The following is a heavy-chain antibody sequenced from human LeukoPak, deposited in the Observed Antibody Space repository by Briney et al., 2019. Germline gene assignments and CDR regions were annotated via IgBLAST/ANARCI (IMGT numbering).Heavy chain of an antibody. CDR2: INPNSGGT. D-gene: IGHD1-26*01. Sequence: ASVKVSCKASGGTFSSYAISWVRQAPGQGLEWMGWINPNSGGTNYAQKFQGRVTMTRDTSISTAYMELSRLRSDDTAVYYCARELGFIVGASDFDYWGQGTLVTVSS. V-gene: IGHV1-2*02. CDR1: GGTFSSYA. CDR3: ARELGFIVGASDFDY. J-gene: IGHJ4*02.